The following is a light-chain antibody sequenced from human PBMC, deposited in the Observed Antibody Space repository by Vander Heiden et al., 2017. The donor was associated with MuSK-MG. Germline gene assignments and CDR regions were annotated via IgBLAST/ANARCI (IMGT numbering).Light chain of an antibody. V-gene: IGLV2-11*01. J-gene: IGLJ3*02. CDR1: SSDVGGYNY. Sequence: QSALTQPRSVSGYPGQSVTISCTGTSSDVGGYNYVSWYQQHPGKAPKLMIYDVSNRPSGVPGRFSASKSGNTASLTISVLQAEDEADYYCCSYAGSYSCVCGGGTKLTVL. CDR3: CSYAGSYSCV. CDR2: DVS.